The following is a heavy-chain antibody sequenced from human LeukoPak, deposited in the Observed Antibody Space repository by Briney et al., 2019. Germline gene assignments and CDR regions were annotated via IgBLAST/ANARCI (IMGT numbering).Heavy chain of an antibody. CDR1: GYTLTGLS. J-gene: IGHJ4*02. CDR2: FDPEDGET. D-gene: IGHD2-15*01. V-gene: IGHV1-24*01. Sequence: ASVKVSCKVSGYTLTGLSMHWVRQAPGKGLEWMGGFDPEDGETVYAQKFQGRLTMTEDTSTDTAYMELSSLRSDDTAVYYCATDPVGHCTANGCYSVDYWGQGTLVTVSS. CDR3: ATDPVGHCTANGCYSVDY.